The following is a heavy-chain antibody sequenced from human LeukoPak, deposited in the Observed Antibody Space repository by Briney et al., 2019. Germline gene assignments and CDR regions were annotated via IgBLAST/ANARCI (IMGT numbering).Heavy chain of an antibody. CDR3: ATWNSTGTY. CDR1: GYTFTDHY. CDR2: INPNSGAT. Sequence: ASVKVSCKASGYTFTDHYIHWVRQAPGQGLAWMGWINPNSGATNYAQKFQGRVTMTRDTSVTTAYMELSSLRSDDTAVYYCATWNSTGTYWGQGTLVTVSS. D-gene: IGHD2/OR15-2a*01. J-gene: IGHJ4*02. V-gene: IGHV1-2*02.